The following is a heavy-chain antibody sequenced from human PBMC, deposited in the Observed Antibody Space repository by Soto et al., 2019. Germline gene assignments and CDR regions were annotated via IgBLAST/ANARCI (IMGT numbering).Heavy chain of an antibody. V-gene: IGHV1-18*01. CDR2: ISAYNGNT. J-gene: IGHJ5*02. CDR3: ARDHYDSSGYGWFDP. D-gene: IGHD3-22*01. Sequence: ASLKVSCKASGYTFTIYGISWVRQAPGQGLEWMGWISAYNGNTNYAQKLQGRVTMTTDTSTSTAYMELRSLRSDDTAVYYCARDHYDSSGYGWFDPWGQGTLVTVSS. CDR1: GYTFTIYG.